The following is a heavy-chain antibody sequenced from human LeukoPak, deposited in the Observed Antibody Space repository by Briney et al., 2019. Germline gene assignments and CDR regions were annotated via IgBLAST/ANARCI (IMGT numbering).Heavy chain of an antibody. CDR3: AKVGTNFLRYHFDS. Sequence: GGSLRLSCAASGFTFGTYAMHWVRQAPGKGLEWVAVLSDDGNKEYYADSVKGRFTISRDNSKNTLYLQMNSLSAEDTVVYYCAKVGTNFLRYHFDSWGRGTLVTVSS. J-gene: IGHJ4*02. D-gene: IGHD1-1*01. CDR2: LSDDGNKE. V-gene: IGHV3-30-3*01. CDR1: GFTFGTYA.